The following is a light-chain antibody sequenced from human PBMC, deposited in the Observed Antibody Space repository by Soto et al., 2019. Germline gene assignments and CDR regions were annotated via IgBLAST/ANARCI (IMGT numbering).Light chain of an antibody. CDR1: SSDVGGYNY. J-gene: IGLJ1*01. CDR3: SSYTNSSPFV. CDR2: DVS. V-gene: IGLV2-14*01. Sequence: QSALTQPASVSGSPGQSITNSCTGTSSDVGGYNYVSWYQQHPGKAPKLMIYDVSYWPSGVSNRFSGSKSGNTASLTISGLQAEDEADYYCSSYTNSSPFVFGTGTKVTV.